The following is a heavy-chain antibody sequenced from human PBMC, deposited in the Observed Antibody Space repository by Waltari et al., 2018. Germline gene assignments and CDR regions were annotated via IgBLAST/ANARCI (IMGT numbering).Heavy chain of an antibody. Sequence: QVQLQESGPGLVKPSQTLSLTCTVSGGSISSGSYYWSWIRQPAGKGLEWIGRIYTSGRTNYNPSLKSRVTISVDTSKNQFSLKLSSVTAADTAVYYCARDNGGGRITIFGVVSAAFDIWGQGTMVTVSS. CDR3: ARDNGGGRITIFGVVSAAFDI. CDR1: GGSISSGSYY. D-gene: IGHD3-3*01. CDR2: IYTSGRT. J-gene: IGHJ3*02. V-gene: IGHV4-61*02.